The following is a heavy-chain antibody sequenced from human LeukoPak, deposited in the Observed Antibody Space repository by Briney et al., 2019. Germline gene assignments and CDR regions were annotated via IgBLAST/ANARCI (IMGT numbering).Heavy chain of an antibody. CDR3: ARDQVQHCGSGSCYVIDN. D-gene: IGHD6-13*01. V-gene: IGHV3-30*04. Sequence: GGSLRLSCAASGFTFDIYAMHWVRQAPGKGLEWVAVMSYDGTNKYNADSVQGRFTISSDNSQNTVYLHMSSLRLGDTAVYYCARDQVQHCGSGSCYVIDNWGPGTLVAVSS. CDR2: MSYDGTNK. CDR1: GFTFDIYA. J-gene: IGHJ4*02.